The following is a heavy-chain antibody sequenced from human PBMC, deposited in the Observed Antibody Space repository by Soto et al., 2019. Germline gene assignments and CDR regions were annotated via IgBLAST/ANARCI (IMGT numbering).Heavy chain of an antibody. J-gene: IGHJ6*02. D-gene: IGHD6-13*01. CDR3: ARRSSRGYYYYYGMDV. Sequence: XETLSLTCTVSGCSISSSSYYWGWIRQPPGKGLEWIGSIYYSGSTYYNPSLKSRVTISVDTSKNQFSLKLSSVTAADTAVYYCARRSSRGYYYYYGMDVWGQGTTVTVSS. CDR1: GCSISSSSYY. CDR2: IYYSGST. V-gene: IGHV4-39*01.